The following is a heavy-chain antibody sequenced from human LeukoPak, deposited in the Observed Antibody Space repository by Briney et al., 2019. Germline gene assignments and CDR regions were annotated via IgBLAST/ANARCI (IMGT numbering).Heavy chain of an antibody. J-gene: IGHJ6*02. CDR2: ISYDGGNK. CDR1: GFTFSSYA. D-gene: IGHD2-2*01. Sequence: GGSLRLSCAASGFTFSSYAMHWVRQAPGKGLEWVAVISYDGGNKYYADSVKGRFTISRDNSKNTLYLQMNSLRAEDTAVYYCAISDYCSSTSCYRGEDYYYYGMDVWGQGTTVTVSS. CDR3: AISDYCSSTSCYRGEDYYYYGMDV. V-gene: IGHV3-30*01.